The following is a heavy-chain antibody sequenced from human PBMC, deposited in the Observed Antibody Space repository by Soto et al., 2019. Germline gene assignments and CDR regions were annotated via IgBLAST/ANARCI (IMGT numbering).Heavy chain of an antibody. D-gene: IGHD4-17*01. CDR1: GGSISSGGYY. J-gene: IGHJ4*02. V-gene: IGHV4-31*03. CDR3: ARAGDYGDYVANY. CDR2: IYYSGST. Sequence: PSETLSLTCTVSGGSISSGGYYWRWIRQHPGKGLEWIGYIYYSGSTYYNPSLKSRVTISVDTSKNQFSLKLSSVTAADTAVYYCARAGDYGDYVANYWGQGTLVTVSS.